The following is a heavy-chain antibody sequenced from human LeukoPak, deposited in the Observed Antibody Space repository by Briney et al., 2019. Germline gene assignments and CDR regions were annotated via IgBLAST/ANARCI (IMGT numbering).Heavy chain of an antibody. CDR2: IWYDGSNK. CDR3: AKEGRITIFGVVIRPPYYYGMDV. V-gene: IGHV3-33*06. Sequence: GGSLRLSCAASGFTFSSYGMHWVRQAPGKGLEWVAVIWYDGSNKYYADSVKGRFTISRDNSKNTLYLQMNSLRAEDTAVYYCAKEGRITIFGVVIRPPYYYGMDVWGQGTTVTVSS. CDR1: GFTFSSYG. J-gene: IGHJ6*02. D-gene: IGHD3-3*01.